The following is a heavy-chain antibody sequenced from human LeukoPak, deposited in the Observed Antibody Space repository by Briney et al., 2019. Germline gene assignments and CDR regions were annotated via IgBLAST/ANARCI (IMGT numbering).Heavy chain of an antibody. CDR1: GGSISSGSYY. CDR2: IYTSGTT. CDR3: ARKSSAYPFDY. Sequence: SETLSLTCTVSGGSISSGSYYWSWIRQPAGKGLEWIGRIYTSGTTNYNPPLKSRVTISVDTSKNQFSLKLSSVTAADTAVYYCARKSSAYPFDYWGQGTLVTVSS. V-gene: IGHV4-61*02. D-gene: IGHD3-3*01. J-gene: IGHJ4*02.